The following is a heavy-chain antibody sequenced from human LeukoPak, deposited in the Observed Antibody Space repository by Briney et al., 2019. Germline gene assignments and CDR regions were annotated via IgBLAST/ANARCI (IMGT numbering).Heavy chain of an antibody. Sequence: VKVSCKAPGGTFSSYAISWVRRAPGQGLEWMGGIIPIFGTGNYAQKFQGRVTITTDESTSTAYMELSSLRSEDTAVYYCARVRSAFVPAATNWFDPWGQGTLVTVSS. CDR1: GGTFSSYA. D-gene: IGHD2-2*01. V-gene: IGHV1-69*05. CDR2: IIPIFGTG. J-gene: IGHJ5*02. CDR3: ARVRSAFVPAATNWFDP.